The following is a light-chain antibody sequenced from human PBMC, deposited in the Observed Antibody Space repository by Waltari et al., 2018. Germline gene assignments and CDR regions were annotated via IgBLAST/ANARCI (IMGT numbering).Light chain of an antibody. CDR1: DIGDNR. Sequence: SYVLTQPPSVSVAPGQTARITCGGSDIGDNRVHWYQHKTGQAPLLVVYDDTDRPSGIPGRISGSNSGYTATLSITRVEAGDEADYYCQVWDSDGDYVVFGGGTKLIVL. V-gene: IGLV3-21*02. CDR3: QVWDSDGDYVV. J-gene: IGLJ2*01. CDR2: DDT.